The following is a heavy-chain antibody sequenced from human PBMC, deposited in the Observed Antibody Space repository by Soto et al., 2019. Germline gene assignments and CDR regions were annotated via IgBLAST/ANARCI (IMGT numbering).Heavy chain of an antibody. V-gene: IGHV1-3*01. CDR3: ARVRVIRGVIPSHFGL. CDR2: INAGNGNT. J-gene: IGHJ4*02. D-gene: IGHD3-10*01. CDR1: GYTFTSYA. Sequence: ASVKVSGKASGYTFTSYAMHWVRQAPGQRLEWMGWINAGNGNTKYSQKFQGRVTITRDTSASTAYMELSSLRSDDTAVYYCARVRVIRGVIPSHFGLWGQGIQVTVS.